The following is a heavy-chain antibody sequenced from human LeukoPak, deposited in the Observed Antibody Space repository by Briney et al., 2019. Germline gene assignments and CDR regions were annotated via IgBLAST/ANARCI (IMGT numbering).Heavy chain of an antibody. V-gene: IGHV4-4*07. CDR2: IYTSGIT. CDR1: AGSISSSY. J-gene: IGHJ4*02. Sequence: PSETLSLTYTVSAGSISSSYWSWIRQPAGKGLEWIRRIYTSGITNYNPPLKSRVTMSVDTSKNQFSLKLSSVTAADTAVYYCARVFSSSSADYWGQGTLVTVSS. D-gene: IGHD6-6*01. CDR3: ARVFSSSSADY.